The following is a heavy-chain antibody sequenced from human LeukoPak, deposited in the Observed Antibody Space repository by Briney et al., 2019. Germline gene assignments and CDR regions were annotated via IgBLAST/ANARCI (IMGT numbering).Heavy chain of an antibody. V-gene: IGHV1-69*06. CDR3: AREVSPYDYGGPYFDY. D-gene: IGHD4-23*01. J-gene: IGHJ4*02. CDR1: GGTFSSYA. CDR2: IIPIFGTA. Sequence: ASVKVSCKASGGTFSSYAISWVRQAPGQGLEWMGRIIPIFGTANYAQKFQGRVTITADKSTSTAYKELSSLRSEDTAVYYCAREVSPYDYGGPYFDYWGQGTLVTVSS.